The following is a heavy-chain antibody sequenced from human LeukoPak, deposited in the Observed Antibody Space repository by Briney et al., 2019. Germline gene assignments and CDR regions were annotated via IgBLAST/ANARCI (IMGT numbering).Heavy chain of an antibody. CDR3: ASHILTGYYHEWFDP. V-gene: IGHV4-4*02. Sequence: SGTLSLTCAVSGGSISSSNWWSWVRQPPGKGLEWIGEIYHSGSTNYNPSLKSRVTISVDKSKNQFSLKLSSVTAADTAVYYYASHILTGYYHEWFDPWGQGTLVTVSS. J-gene: IGHJ5*02. D-gene: IGHD3-9*01. CDR1: GGSISSSNW. CDR2: IYHSGST.